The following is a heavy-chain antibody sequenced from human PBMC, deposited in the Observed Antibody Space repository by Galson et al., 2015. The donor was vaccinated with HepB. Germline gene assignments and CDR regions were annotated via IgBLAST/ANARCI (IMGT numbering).Heavy chain of an antibody. Sequence: SLRLSCAASGFTFSSYGMHWVRQAPGKGLEWVAVISYDGSNKYYADSVKGRFTISRDNSKNTLYLQMNSLRAEDTAVYYCARDVGPLGYCSSTSCSRVYYFDYWGQGTLVTVSS. J-gene: IGHJ4*02. CDR1: GFTFSSYG. CDR3: ARDVGPLGYCSSTSCSRVYYFDY. D-gene: IGHD2-2*01. CDR2: ISYDGSNK. V-gene: IGHV3-30*03.